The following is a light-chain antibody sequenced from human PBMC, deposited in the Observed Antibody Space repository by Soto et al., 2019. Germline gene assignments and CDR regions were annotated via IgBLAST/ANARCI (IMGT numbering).Light chain of an antibody. Sequence: EIVMTQSPATLSVSPGERVTLSCRASQSVSTNLAWYQQTPGQAPRLLIYGASTRATGIPARFSGSGSGTKFTLTISSLQSEDFAVYYCQQYNKWPPWTFGQGTKVDIK. J-gene: IGKJ1*01. CDR1: QSVSTN. CDR3: QQYNKWPPWT. CDR2: GAS. V-gene: IGKV3-15*01.